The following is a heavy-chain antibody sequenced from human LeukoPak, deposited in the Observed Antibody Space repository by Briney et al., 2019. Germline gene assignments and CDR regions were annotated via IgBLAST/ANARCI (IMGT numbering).Heavy chain of an antibody. D-gene: IGHD5-18*01. Sequence: GGSLRLSCAASGFTFSSYWMHWVRQAPGKGLVWVSRINGDGSSTSYADSVKGRFTISRDNAKNTLYLQMNSLRAEDTAVYYCAKDRRIQLTDYWGQGTLVTVSS. J-gene: IGHJ4*02. CDR3: AKDRRIQLTDY. CDR2: INGDGSST. V-gene: IGHV3-74*01. CDR1: GFTFSSYW.